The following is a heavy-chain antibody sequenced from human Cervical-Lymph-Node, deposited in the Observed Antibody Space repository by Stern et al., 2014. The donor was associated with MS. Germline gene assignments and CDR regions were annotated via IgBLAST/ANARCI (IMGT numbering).Heavy chain of an antibody. Sequence: VQLVESGAEVQKPGSSVKVSCKASGGTFSNYAISWVRQAPGQGLEWMGGILPIFATANYSPKFQGRITISADESTSTAYMELSRLRSEDTAVYYCAREGSSGYEYYFDFWGQGTLVTVSS. D-gene: IGHD5-12*01. CDR1: GGTFSNYA. V-gene: IGHV1-69*01. CDR3: AREGSSGYEYYFDF. CDR2: ILPIFATA. J-gene: IGHJ4*02.